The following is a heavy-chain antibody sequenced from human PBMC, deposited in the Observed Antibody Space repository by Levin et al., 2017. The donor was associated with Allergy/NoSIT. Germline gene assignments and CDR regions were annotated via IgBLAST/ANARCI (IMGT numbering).Heavy chain of an antibody. D-gene: IGHD3-10*01. CDR3: ARGKYGSGSYYHYFDY. CDR2: ISSSSSYI. V-gene: IGHV3-21*01. J-gene: IGHJ4*02. Sequence: GGSLRLSCAASGFTFSSYSMNWVRQAPGKGLEWVSSISSSSSYIYYADSVKGRFTISRDNAKNSLYLQMNSLRAEDTAVYYCARGKYGSGSYYHYFDYWGQGTLVTVSS. CDR1: GFTFSSYS.